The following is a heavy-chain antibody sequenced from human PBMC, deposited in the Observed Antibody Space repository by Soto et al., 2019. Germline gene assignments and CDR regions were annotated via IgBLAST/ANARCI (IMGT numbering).Heavy chain of an antibody. CDR2: IYKSATT. Sequence: PSETLSLTCSVSVDSISTVDYFWAWIRQPPGQALEYIGYIYKSATTYYNPSFESRVAISLDTSKSQFSLNVTSVTAADTAVYFCARGRYCLTGRCFPNWFDSWGQGNLVTVSS. CDR1: VDSISTVDYF. J-gene: IGHJ5*01. D-gene: IGHD2-15*01. V-gene: IGHV4-30-4*01. CDR3: ARGRYCLTGRCFPNWFDS.